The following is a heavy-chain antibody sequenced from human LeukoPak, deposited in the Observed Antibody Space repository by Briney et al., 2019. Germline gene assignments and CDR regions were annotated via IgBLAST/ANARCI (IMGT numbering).Heavy chain of an antibody. CDR2: IKQDGGQK. Sequence: GGSLRLSCAAYGFTFTNYWMRWVRQAPGEGLEWVANIKQDGGQKYYMDSVKGRFTISRDNAKNSVYLQMNSLRLEDTAVYFCARIGYISSSLDYWGQGTLVTVSS. V-gene: IGHV3-7*05. D-gene: IGHD6-6*01. J-gene: IGHJ4*02. CDR3: ARIGYISSSLDY. CDR1: GFTFTNYW.